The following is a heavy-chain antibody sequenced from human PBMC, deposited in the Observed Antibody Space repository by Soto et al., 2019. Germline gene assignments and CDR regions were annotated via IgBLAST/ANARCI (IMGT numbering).Heavy chain of an antibody. CDR3: ARGCSSASCYYY. V-gene: IGHV3-21*01. Sequence: PGGSLRLSCTASGFMFSRYTMNWVRQAPGKGLEWVSSVSFRGDIYYADSLEGRFTISRDDAKNSLYLQMNSLRAEDTAVYYCARGCSSASCYYYWGQGTLVTVSS. CDR1: GFMFSRYT. CDR2: VSFRGDI. J-gene: IGHJ4*02. D-gene: IGHD2-2*01.